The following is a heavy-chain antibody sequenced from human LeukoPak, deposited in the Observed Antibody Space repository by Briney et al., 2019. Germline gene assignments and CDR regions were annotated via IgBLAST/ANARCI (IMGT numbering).Heavy chain of an antibody. CDR2: IYYSGST. CDR3: ARGQVNYYDSSGYYNDAFDI. J-gene: IGHJ3*02. CDR1: GGSISSYY. D-gene: IGHD3-22*01. V-gene: IGHV4-59*01. Sequence: SETLSLTCTVSGGSISSYYWSWLRQPPGKGLEWIGYIYYSGSTNYNPSLKSRVTISVDTYKNQFSLKLSSVTAADTAVYYCARGQVNYYDSSGYYNDAFDIWGQGTMVTVSS.